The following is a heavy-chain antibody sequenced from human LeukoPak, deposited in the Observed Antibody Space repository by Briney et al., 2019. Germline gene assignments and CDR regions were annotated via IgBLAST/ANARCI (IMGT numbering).Heavy chain of an antibody. V-gene: IGHV3-23*01. CDR1: GITLSNYG. CDR2: ISDSGGRT. D-gene: IGHD2-21*01. Sequence: GGSLRLSCGVSGITLSNYGMSWVRQAPGKGLEWVAGISDSGGRTNYADSVKGRFTISRDNPKNTLYLHMSSLRAEDTAVYFFAKRGVVIRVILVGFHKEAYYFDSWGRGALVTVSS. J-gene: IGHJ4*02. CDR3: AKRGVVIRVILVGFHKEAYYFDS.